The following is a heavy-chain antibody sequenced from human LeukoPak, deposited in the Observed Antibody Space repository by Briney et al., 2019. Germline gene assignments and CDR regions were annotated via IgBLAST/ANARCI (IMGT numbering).Heavy chain of an antibody. J-gene: IGHJ6*02. D-gene: IGHD5-12*01. CDR3: AKVRIVATGIPGYYGMDV. Sequence: GRSLRLSCAASGFTFSSYGMHWVRQAPGKGLEWVAVISYDGSNKYYADSVKGRFTISRDNSKNTLYLQMNSLRAEDTAVYYCAKVRIVATGIPGYYGMDVWGQGTTVTVSS. CDR2: ISYDGSNK. V-gene: IGHV3-30*18. CDR1: GFTFSSYG.